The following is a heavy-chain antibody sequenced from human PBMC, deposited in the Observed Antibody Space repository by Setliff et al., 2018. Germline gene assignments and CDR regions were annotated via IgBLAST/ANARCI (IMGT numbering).Heavy chain of an antibody. Sequence: SGPTLVNPTETLTLTCTVSGFSLSNARMGVSWIRQPPGRALEWLAHIFSNDEKSYSTSLKSRLTISKDTSKSQVVLTMTNMDPVDTATYYCARAYYDSSGYYPLVYWGQGTLVTVSS. CDR1: GFSLSNARMG. V-gene: IGHV2-26*01. D-gene: IGHD3-22*01. CDR3: ARAYYDSSGYYPLVY. J-gene: IGHJ4*02. CDR2: IFSNDEK.